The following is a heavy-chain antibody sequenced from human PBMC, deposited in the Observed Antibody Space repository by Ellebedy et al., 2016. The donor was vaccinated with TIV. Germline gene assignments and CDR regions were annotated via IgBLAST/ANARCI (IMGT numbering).Heavy chain of an antibody. CDR3: ARDGGYSYGRRYYYYGMDV. CDR2: ISAYNGNT. CDR1: GYTFTSYG. Sequence: AASVKVSCKASGYTFTSYGISWVRQAPGQGLEWMGWISAYNGNTNYAQKLQGRVTMTTDTSTSTAYMELRSLRSDDTAVYYCARDGGYSYGRRYYYYGMDVWGQGTTVTVSS. D-gene: IGHD5-18*01. V-gene: IGHV1-18*01. J-gene: IGHJ6*02.